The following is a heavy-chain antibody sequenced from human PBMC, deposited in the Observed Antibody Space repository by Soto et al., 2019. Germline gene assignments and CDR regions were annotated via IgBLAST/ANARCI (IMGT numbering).Heavy chain of an antibody. D-gene: IGHD6-13*01. Sequence: ASVKVSCKTSGYIFTDYYIHWVRRALGQGLEWMGYINPKTGGTTYAQKFQGWVTMTRDTSVSTAYIDLSSLKFNDTAVYYCARDQGNSSSWPIDFWGQVTVVTVSS. V-gene: IGHV1-2*04. CDR3: ARDQGNSSSWPIDF. CDR1: GYIFTDYY. J-gene: IGHJ4*02. CDR2: INPKTGGT.